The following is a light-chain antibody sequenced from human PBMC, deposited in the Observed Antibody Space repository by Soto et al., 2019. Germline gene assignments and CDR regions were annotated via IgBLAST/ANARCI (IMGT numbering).Light chain of an antibody. V-gene: IGKV1-5*01. J-gene: IGKJ1*01. CDR3: QQPNTFWT. CDR2: DAS. CDR1: QNIGSW. Sequence: DIQMTQYPSTLSASVGDRVTITCRASQNIGSWLAWYKQKPGKAPKSLIYDASSLESGVPSRFSGSGSGTEFTLTISSLQPDDFATYYCQQPNTFWTFDQGTNVDIK.